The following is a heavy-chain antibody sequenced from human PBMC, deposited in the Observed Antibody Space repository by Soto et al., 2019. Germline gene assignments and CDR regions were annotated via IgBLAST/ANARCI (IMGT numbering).Heavy chain of an antibody. D-gene: IGHD2-15*01. CDR1: GFTFRNYA. V-gene: IGHV3-23*03. J-gene: IGHJ4*02. Sequence: PGGSLRLSCAASGFTFRNYAMSWVRQAPGKGLEWVSVINSGGCYTNYADSVRGRFTISRDNSKNTLYLQMNSLSVEDTAVFYCAKDLDCSGASCSKSYDYWGRGTQVTVSS. CDR2: INSGGCYT. CDR3: AKDLDCSGASCSKSYDY.